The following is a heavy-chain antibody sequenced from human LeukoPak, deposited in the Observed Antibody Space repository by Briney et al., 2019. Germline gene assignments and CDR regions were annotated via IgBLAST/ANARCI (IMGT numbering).Heavy chain of an antibody. CDR2: VNPNSGGT. CDR1: GYTFTGYY. J-gene: IGHJ4*02. D-gene: IGHD4-23*01. CDR3: ARVDGGNSYDY. Sequence: ASVKVSRKASGYTFTGYYMHWVRQAPGQGLEWMGWVNPNSGGTNYAQKFQGRVTMTRDTSISTAYMELSRLRSDDTAVYYCARVDGGNSYDYWGQGTLVTVSS. V-gene: IGHV1-2*02.